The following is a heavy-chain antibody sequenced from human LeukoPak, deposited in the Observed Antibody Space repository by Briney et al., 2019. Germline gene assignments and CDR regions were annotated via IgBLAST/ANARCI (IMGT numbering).Heavy chain of an antibody. J-gene: IGHJ4*02. V-gene: IGHV4-61*01. CDR1: GGSVSSGSYY. Sequence: SETLSLTCTVSGGSVSSGSYYWSWIRQPPGKGLEWIGYIYYSGSTNYNPSLKSRVTISVDTSKNQFSLKLGSVTAADTAVYYCASRGRDGYNWGQGTLVTVSS. CDR3: ASRGRDGYN. CDR2: IYYSGST. D-gene: IGHD5-24*01.